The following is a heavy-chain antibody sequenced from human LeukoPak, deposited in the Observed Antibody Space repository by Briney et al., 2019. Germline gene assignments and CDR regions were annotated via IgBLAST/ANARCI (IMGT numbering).Heavy chain of an antibody. CDR2: INPNSGGT. V-gene: IGHV1-2*02. Sequence: ASVKVSCKASGYTFTGYYMHWVRQAPGQGLEWMGWINPNSGGTNYVQKFQGRVTMTRDTSISTAYMELNGLRSDDTAVYYCARDGGTPVDFGVVIRLYYNWFDPWGQGTLVTVSS. CDR1: GYTFTGYY. D-gene: IGHD3-3*01. J-gene: IGHJ5*02. CDR3: ARDGGTPVDFGVVIRLYYNWFDP.